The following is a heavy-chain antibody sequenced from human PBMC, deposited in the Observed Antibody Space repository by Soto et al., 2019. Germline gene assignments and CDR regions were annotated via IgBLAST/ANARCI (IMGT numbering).Heavy chain of an antibody. J-gene: IGHJ6*02. CDR1: GGSFSGYY. V-gene: IGHV4-34*01. Sequence: PSETLSLTCAVYGGSFSGYYWSWIPQPPGKGLDWIGEINHSGSTNYNPSLKSRVTISVDTSKNQFSLKLSSVTAADTAVYYCARGRHILTGYYRDLNYGMDVWGQGTTVTVSS. CDR2: INHSGST. D-gene: IGHD3-9*01. CDR3: ARGRHILTGYYRDLNYGMDV.